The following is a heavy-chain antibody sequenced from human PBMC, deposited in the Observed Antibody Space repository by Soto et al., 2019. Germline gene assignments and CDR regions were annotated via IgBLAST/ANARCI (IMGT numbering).Heavy chain of an antibody. CDR2: IYYSGST. V-gene: IGHV4-31*03. J-gene: IGHJ4*02. D-gene: IGHD3-10*01. CDR1: GGSISSGGYY. Sequence: QVQLQESGPGLVKPSQTLSLTCTVSGGSISSGGYYWSWIRQHPGKGLEWIGYIYYSGSTYYNPALKSXXTXSXATSKNQFSLTLSSVPAADTAVYYCARGGGYYHLDYWGQGTLVTVSS. CDR3: ARGGGYYHLDY.